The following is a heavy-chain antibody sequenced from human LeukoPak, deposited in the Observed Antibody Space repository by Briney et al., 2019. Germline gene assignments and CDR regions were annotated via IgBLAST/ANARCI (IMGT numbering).Heavy chain of an antibody. D-gene: IGHD3-3*01. CDR3: ARGIASADTIFGVVIIGCFDP. CDR1: GGSISSYY. Sequence: SETLSLTCTVFGGSISSYYGSWIRQPPGKGLEWVGYIYYSGSTNYNPSRKSRVTISVHTSKNQFSLKLSSVTAADTAVYYCARGIASADTIFGVVIIGCFDPWGQGTLVTVSS. V-gene: IGHV4-59*01. J-gene: IGHJ5*02. CDR2: IYYSGST.